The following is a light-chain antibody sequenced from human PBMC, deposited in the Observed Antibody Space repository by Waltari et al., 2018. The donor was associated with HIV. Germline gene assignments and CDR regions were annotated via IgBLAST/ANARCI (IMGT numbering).Light chain of an antibody. CDR2: DVS. CDR3: CSYAGSYFYV. V-gene: IGLV2-11*01. J-gene: IGLJ1*01. Sequence: QSALTQPRSVSGSPGQSVTSSCTGPSTDVGGYKHLPWYQQHPGKAPKLMIYDVSKRPSGVPDRFSGSKSGNTASLTISGLQAEDEADYYCCSYAGSYFYVFGSGTKVTVL. CDR1: STDVGGYKH.